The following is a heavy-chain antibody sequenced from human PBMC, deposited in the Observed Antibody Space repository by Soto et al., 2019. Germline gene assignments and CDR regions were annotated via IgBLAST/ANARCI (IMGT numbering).Heavy chain of an antibody. D-gene: IGHD3-22*01. J-gene: IGHJ4*02. CDR3: ASHYDSSGYYYRGLDY. CDR2: IIPIFGTG. V-gene: IGHV1-69*12. Sequence: QVQLVQSGAEGKKPGSSVKVSCKASGGTFSSYAISWVRQAPGQGLEWMGGIIPIFGTGQYAQKFQGRVTVTADDSTSTGSMELSSLRSEDTAVYYCASHYDSSGYYYRGLDYWGQGTLVTVSS. CDR1: GGTFSSYA.